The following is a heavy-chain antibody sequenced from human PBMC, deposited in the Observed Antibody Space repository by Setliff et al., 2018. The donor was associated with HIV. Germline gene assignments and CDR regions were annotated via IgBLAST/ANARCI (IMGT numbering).Heavy chain of an antibody. D-gene: IGHD3-16*01. Sequence: VKVSCKASGYTFTSYAMHWVRQAPGQGLEWMGWINTNTGNPTYAQGFTGRFVFSLDTSVSTAYLQISSLKAEDTAVYYCARGLGVRHGPHCYMDVWGKGTTVTVS. CDR2: INTNTGNP. CDR1: GYTFTSYA. CDR3: ARGLGVRHGPHCYMDV. V-gene: IGHV7-4-1*02. J-gene: IGHJ6*03.